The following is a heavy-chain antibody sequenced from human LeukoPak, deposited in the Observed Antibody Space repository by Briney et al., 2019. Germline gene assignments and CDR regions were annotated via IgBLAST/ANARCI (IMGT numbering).Heavy chain of an antibody. J-gene: IGHJ4*02. V-gene: IGHV3-74*01. D-gene: IGHD3-10*01. CDR1: GFTFSRHW. Sequence: GGPLRLSCAASGFTFSRHWMHWVRQAPGKGLVWVSRINSDGSSTSYADSVKGRFTISTDNAKNMLYLQMNSLRAEDTAVYYCAREYGSGSYDYWGQGTLVTVSS. CDR2: INSDGSST. CDR3: AREYGSGSYDY.